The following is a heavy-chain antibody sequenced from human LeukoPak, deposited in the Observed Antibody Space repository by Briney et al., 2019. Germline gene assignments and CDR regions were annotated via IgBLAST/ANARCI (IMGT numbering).Heavy chain of an antibody. CDR3: ARGRRDGYNSLRY. V-gene: IGHV4-34*01. CDR1: GGSFSGYY. J-gene: IGHJ4*02. D-gene: IGHD5-24*01. Sequence: PSETLSLTCAVYGGSFSGYYWSWIRQPPGKGLEWIGEINHSGSTNYNPSLKSRVTISVDTSKNQFSLKLSSVTAADTAVYYCARGRRDGYNSLRYWGQGTLVTVSS. CDR2: INHSGST.